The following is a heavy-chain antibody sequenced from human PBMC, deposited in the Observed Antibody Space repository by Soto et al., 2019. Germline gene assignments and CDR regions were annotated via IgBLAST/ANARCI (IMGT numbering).Heavy chain of an antibody. J-gene: IGHJ5*02. CDR2: VYFSGST. D-gene: IGHD5-18*01. CDR1: GDSINSGDYY. V-gene: IGHV4-61*08. CDR3: ERVPVDTYMIYWSDP. Sequence: SETLSLTCSVSGDSINSGDYYWTWMRQAPGKGLQWVGHVYFSGSTNYNPSLKSRVTISLDTSKNQFSLKLRSATAGDTAVYYCERVPVDTYMIYWSDPWGQGTLVTVSS.